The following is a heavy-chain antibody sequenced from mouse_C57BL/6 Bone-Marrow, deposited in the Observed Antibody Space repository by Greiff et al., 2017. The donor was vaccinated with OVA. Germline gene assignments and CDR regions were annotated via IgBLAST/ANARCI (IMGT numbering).Heavy chain of an antibody. J-gene: IGHJ1*03. CDR1: GYTFTSYW. D-gene: IGHD1-1*01. Sequence: VQLQQPGAELVRPGYSVKLSCKASGYTFTSYWMHWVKQRPIQGLEWIGNIDPSDSETHYNQKFKDKATLTVDKASSTAYMQLSSLTSEDSAVYYCARGPYYYGSSHWYFDVWGTGTTVTVSS. CDR2: IDPSDSET. CDR3: ARGPYYYGSSHWYFDV. V-gene: IGHV1-52*01.